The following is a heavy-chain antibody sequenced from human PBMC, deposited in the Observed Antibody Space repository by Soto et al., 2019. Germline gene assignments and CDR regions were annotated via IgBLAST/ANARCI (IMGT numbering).Heavy chain of an antibody. CDR2: INPRGGST. D-gene: IGHD1-26*01. Sequence: GASVKVSCKASGFTFTIYYMHWVRQAPGQGLEWMGIINPRGGSTTYAQKFQGRVTMTRDTSTSTVYMELSSLRSEDTAVYYCASGPPTSTAYSYYMDIWGKGTTVTASS. CDR3: ASGPPTSTAYSYYMDI. CDR1: GFTFTIYY. V-gene: IGHV1-46*03. J-gene: IGHJ6*03.